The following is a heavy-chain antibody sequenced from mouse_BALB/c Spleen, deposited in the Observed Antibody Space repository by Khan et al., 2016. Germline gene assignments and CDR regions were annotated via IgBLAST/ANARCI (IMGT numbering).Heavy chain of an antibody. CDR3: AKEEGNYVMNC. CDR2: IWSGGST. Sequence: QVQLQQSGPGLVQPSQSLSITCTVSGFSLTSYGVHWVRQSPGKGLEWLGVIWSGGSTDYSAAFMSRLSITTDNSKSQVFFKMNSLQTDDTAIYCCAKEEGNYVMNCGGEGTAVTVSA. CDR1: GFSLTSYG. J-gene: IGHJ4*01. V-gene: IGHV2-5*01. D-gene: IGHD2-1*01.